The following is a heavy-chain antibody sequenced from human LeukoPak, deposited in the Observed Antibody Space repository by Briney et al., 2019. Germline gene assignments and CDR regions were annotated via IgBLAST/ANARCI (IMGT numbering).Heavy chain of an antibody. D-gene: IGHD2-2*01. Sequence: GESLKISCKGSGYSFITYWIGWVRQMPGKGLEWMGIIYPGDSDTRYSPSFQGQVTTSADKSVSAAYLQWSSLKASDSAMYYCARLLGYCTSTNCYGYFDYWGQGTLVTVSS. CDR1: GYSFITYW. CDR3: ARLLGYCTSTNCYGYFDY. CDR2: IYPGDSDT. J-gene: IGHJ4*02. V-gene: IGHV5-51*01.